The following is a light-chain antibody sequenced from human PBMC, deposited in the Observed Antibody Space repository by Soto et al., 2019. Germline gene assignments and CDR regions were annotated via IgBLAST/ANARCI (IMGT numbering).Light chain of an antibody. CDR1: QSVSSN. Sequence: EIVMTQSPATLSVPPGERATLSCRASQSVSSNLAWYQQKPGQAPRLLIYGASTRATGIPARFSGSGSGTEFTLTINNLQSEDFAVYYCQQYNNWPFFGGGTKVEIK. CDR2: GAS. J-gene: IGKJ4*01. CDR3: QQYNNWPF. V-gene: IGKV3-15*01.